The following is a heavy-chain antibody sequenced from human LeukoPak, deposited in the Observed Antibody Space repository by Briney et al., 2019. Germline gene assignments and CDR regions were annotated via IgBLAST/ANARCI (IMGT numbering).Heavy chain of an antibody. V-gene: IGHV3-30*18. J-gene: IGHJ4*02. CDR2: ISSDGSSK. Sequence: GGSLRLSCAASGFTFSTYGMHWVRQAPGKGLEWVAVISSDGSSKYYGDSVRGRFTISRDNSKNTLYLQMNSLRPEDTAVYYCAKEAIWGQGTLVTVSP. CDR1: GFTFSTYG. D-gene: IGHD5-24*01. CDR3: AKEAI.